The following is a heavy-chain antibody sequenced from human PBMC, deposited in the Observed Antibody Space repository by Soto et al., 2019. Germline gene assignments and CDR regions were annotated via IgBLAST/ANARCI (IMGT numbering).Heavy chain of an antibody. CDR3: GGYGDYTSYYYGMDV. D-gene: IGHD4-17*01. Sequence: QVQLQESGPGLVKPSQTLSLTCTVSGGSISSGDYYWSWIRQPPGKGLEWIGYIYYSGSTYYNPSLKSRVTISVDTSKNQFSLKLSSVTAADTAVYYCGGYGDYTSYYYGMDVWGQGTTVTVSS. J-gene: IGHJ6*02. CDR1: GGSISSGDYY. V-gene: IGHV4-30-4*01. CDR2: IYYSGST.